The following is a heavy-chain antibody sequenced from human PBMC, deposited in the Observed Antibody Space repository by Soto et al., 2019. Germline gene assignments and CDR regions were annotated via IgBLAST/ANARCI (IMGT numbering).Heavy chain of an antibody. CDR1: GFTFDDYG. CDR3: ARLYSSGWYGPGRY. J-gene: IGHJ4*02. D-gene: IGHD6-19*01. CDR2: INWNGGST. Sequence: EVQLVESGGGVVRPGGSLRLSCAASGFTFDDYGMSWVRQAPGKGLEWVSGINWNGGSTGYADSVKGRFTISRYNAKNSLYLQMNSLRAEATSLYSCARLYSSGWYGPGRYWGQGTLVTVSS. V-gene: IGHV3-20*04.